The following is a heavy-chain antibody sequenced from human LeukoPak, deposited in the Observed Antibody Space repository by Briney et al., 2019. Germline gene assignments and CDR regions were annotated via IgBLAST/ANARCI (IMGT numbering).Heavy chain of an antibody. D-gene: IGHD2-2*01. CDR1: VFTFSSYA. CDR2: ISYDGSNK. V-gene: IGHV3-30*01. J-gene: IGHJ4*02. CDR3: ARDYAGSIVVVPATNPYYFDY. Sequence: GGSLRLSCAASVFTFSSYAMHWVRQAPGKGLEWVVVISYDGSNKYYADSVKGRFTISRDNSKNTLYLQMNSLRAEDTAVYYCARDYAGSIVVVPATNPYYFDYWGQGTLVTVSS.